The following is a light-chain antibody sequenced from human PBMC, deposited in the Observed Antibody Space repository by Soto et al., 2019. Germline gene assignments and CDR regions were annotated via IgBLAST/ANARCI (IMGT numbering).Light chain of an antibody. CDR2: EAS. V-gene: IGKV1-5*01. J-gene: IGKJ4*01. CDR1: QSISSW. Sequence: DIPMTQSPSTLSASVGDRVTITCRASQSISSWLASYQQKPGKAPKLLIHEASRLESGVPSRFSGSESGTEFTLTISGLHAEDFATYYCQQYTNFPLTFGGGTKVEIK. CDR3: QQYTNFPLT.